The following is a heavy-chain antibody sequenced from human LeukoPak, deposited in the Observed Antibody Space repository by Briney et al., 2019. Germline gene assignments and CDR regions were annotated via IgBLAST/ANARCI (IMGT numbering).Heavy chain of an antibody. Sequence: GGSLRLSCAASGFTFSDYYMSWIRQAPGKGLEWVSYISSSSSYTNYADSVKGRFTISRDNAKNSLYLQMNSLRAEDTAVHYCARVLTHYYYYYGMDVWGQGTTVTVSS. D-gene: IGHD4/OR15-4a*01. J-gene: IGHJ6*02. CDR2: ISSSSSYT. CDR3: ARVLTHYYYYYGMDV. CDR1: GFTFSDYY. V-gene: IGHV3-11*06.